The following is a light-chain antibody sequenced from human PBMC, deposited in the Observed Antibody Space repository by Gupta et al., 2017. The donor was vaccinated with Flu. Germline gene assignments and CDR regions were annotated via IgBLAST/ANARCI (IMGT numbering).Light chain of an antibody. CDR1: SSDVGGYNY. CDR2: EVS. CDR3: SSYTSSSTRV. J-gene: IGLJ3*02. V-gene: IGLV2-14*01. Sequence: QSALTQLASVPGSPGQSITISCTGPSSDVGGYNYVSWYQQHPGKAPKLMIYEVSNRPSGVSNRFSGSKSGNTASLTISGLQAEDEADYYCSSYTSSSTRVFGGGTKLTVL.